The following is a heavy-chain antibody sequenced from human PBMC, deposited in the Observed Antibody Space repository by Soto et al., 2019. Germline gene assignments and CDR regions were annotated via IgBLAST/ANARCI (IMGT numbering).Heavy chain of an antibody. V-gene: IGHV3-23*01. Sequence: GGSLRLSCAASGFTFSIYGMTWVRQAPGKGLEWVSAISGSGGSTYYADSVKGRFTISRDNSNNTLYLQMNSLRVEDTAVYYCAKRDKYCWGQGTLVTVSA. D-gene: IGHD2-15*01. CDR1: GFTFSIYG. CDR3: AKRDKYC. J-gene: IGHJ4*02. CDR2: ISGSGGST.